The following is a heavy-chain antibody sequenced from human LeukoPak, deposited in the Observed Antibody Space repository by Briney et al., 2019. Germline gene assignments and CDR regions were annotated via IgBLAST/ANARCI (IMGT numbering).Heavy chain of an antibody. V-gene: IGHV4-59*01. CDR3: ARVVADPYDFWSGYYSPPYYYYYMDV. J-gene: IGHJ6*03. CDR2: IYYSGST. Sequence: SETLSLTCTVSGGSISSYYWSWLRQPPGKGLEWIGYIYYSGSTNYNPSLKSRVTISVDTSKNQFSLKLSSVTAADTAVYYCARVVADPYDFWSGYYSPPYYYYYMDVWGKGTTVTVSS. D-gene: IGHD3-3*01. CDR1: GGSISSYY.